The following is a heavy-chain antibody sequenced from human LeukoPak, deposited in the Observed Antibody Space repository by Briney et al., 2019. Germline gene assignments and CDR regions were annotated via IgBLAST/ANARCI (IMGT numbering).Heavy chain of an antibody. Sequence: GGSLRLSCAASGFTFSSYAMSWVRQAPGKGLEWVSAISGSGGNTYYADSVKGRFTISRDNSKKTLYLQMNSLRAEDTAVYYCAKLGIAALFINDYWGQGTLVTVSS. CDR3: AKLGIAALFINDY. J-gene: IGHJ4*02. CDR1: GFTFSSYA. CDR2: ISGSGGNT. V-gene: IGHV3-23*01. D-gene: IGHD6-13*01.